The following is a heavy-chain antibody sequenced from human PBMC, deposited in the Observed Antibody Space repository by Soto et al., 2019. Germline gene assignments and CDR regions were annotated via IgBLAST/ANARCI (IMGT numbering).Heavy chain of an antibody. Sequence: PSETLSLTCTVSGGSISSGGYYWSWIRQHPGKGLEWIGYIYYSGSTYYNPSLKSRVTISVDTSKNQFSLKLSSVTAADTAVYYCARESPRGYCISTSCYGENWFDPWGQGTLVTVSS. CDR1: GGSISSGGYY. J-gene: IGHJ5*02. CDR3: ARESPRGYCISTSCYGENWFDP. CDR2: IYYSGST. V-gene: IGHV4-31*03. D-gene: IGHD2-2*01.